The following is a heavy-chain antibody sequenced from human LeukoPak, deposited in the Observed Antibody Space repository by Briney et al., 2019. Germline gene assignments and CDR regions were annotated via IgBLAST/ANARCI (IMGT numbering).Heavy chain of an antibody. V-gene: IGHV3-33*01. Sequence: GGSLRLSCAASGFTFSSYGMHWVRQAPGKGLEWVAVIWYDGSNKYYADSVKGRFTISRDNSKNTLYLQMNSLRAEDTAVYYCARDLERYPIDYWGQGTLVTVSS. CDR1: GFTFSSYG. CDR2: IWYDGSNK. CDR3: ARDLERYPIDY. J-gene: IGHJ4*02. D-gene: IGHD1-26*01.